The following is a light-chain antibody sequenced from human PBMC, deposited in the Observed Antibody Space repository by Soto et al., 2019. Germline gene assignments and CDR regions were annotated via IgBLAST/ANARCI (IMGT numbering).Light chain of an antibody. Sequence: EIVMTHSPSTLSVSPGSRSKLSCRASQSVSSNLAWYQKKVGQAPRLLMYGASVRATGVPTRLRGSGYGTEFTITISSMQTEDFATYYCLQHNSYPRTFGHGTKVDI. CDR3: LQHNSYPRT. J-gene: IGKJ1*01. CDR1: QSVSSN. CDR2: GAS. V-gene: IGKV3-15*01.